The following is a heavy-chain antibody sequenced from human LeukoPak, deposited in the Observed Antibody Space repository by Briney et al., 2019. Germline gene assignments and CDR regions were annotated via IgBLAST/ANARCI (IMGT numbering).Heavy chain of an antibody. CDR3: AKDDSFDY. V-gene: IGHV3-23*01. CDR1: GITFSFYA. J-gene: IGHJ4*02. CDR2: ISGSGGST. Sequence: GGSLRLSCAATGITFSFYAMSWVRQAPGKGLEWVSAISGSGGSTYYADSVKGRFTISRDNSKTTLYLQMNSLRAEDTAVYYCAKDDSFDYWGQGTLVTVSS.